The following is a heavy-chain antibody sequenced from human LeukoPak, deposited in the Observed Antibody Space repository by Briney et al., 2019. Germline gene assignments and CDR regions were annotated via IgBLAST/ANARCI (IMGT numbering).Heavy chain of an antibody. CDR1: GGSFSGYY. CDR2: INHSGST. J-gene: IGHJ4*02. V-gene: IGHV4-34*01. CDR3: ARGRQTNFWSGYYVPNPPFYFDY. Sequence: KPSETLSLTCAVYGGSFSGYYWSWIRQPPGKGLEWIGVINHSGSTNYNPSLKSRVTISVDTSKNQFSLKLSSVTAADTAVYYCARGRQTNFWSGYYVPNPPFYFDYWGQGTLVTVSS. D-gene: IGHD3-3*01.